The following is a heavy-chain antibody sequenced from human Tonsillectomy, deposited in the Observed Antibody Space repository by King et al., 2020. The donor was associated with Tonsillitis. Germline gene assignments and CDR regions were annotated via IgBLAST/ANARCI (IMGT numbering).Heavy chain of an antibody. CDR1: GFTFHDYA. J-gene: IGHJ6*02. CDR2: ISWNGASV. V-gene: IGHV3-9*01. D-gene: IGHD3-10*01. CDR3: AKDVVRGFTHGMDV. Sequence: DVQLVESGGGLVQPGRSLRLSCATSGFTFHDYALHWVRQAPGKGLEWVSGISWNGASVGYADSVKGRFTISRDNAKNSLYLQMNSLRPEDTGLYYCAKDVVRGFTHGMDVWGQGTTVTVSS.